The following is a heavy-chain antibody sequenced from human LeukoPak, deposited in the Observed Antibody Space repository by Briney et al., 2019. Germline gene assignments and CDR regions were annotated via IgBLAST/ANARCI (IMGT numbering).Heavy chain of an antibody. CDR1: GGTFSSYA. CDR2: IIPIFGTA. D-gene: IGHD5-12*01. J-gene: IGHJ4*02. CDR3: ASSRGYDVGGYFDY. Sequence: GASVKVSCKASGGTFSSYAISWVRQAPGQGLEWMGGIIPIFGTANYAQKFQDRVTITRDTSASTAYMELSSLRSEDTAVYYCASSRGYDVGGYFDYWGQGTLVTVSS. V-gene: IGHV1-69*05.